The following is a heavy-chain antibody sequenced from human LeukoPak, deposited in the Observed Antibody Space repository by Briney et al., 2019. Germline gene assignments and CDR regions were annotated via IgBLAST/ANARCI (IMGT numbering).Heavy chain of an antibody. V-gene: IGHV4-61*02. D-gene: IGHD4-23*01. CDR2: IYTSGST. CDR3: ARARGGNLIDY. J-gene: IGHJ4*02. Sequence: SETLSLTCPVSGGSISSGGYYWSWIRQHPGKGLEWIWRIYTSGSTNYNPSLKSRVTMSVDTSKNQFSLKLSSVTAADTAVYYCARARGGNLIDYWGQGTLVTVSS. CDR1: GGSISSGGYY.